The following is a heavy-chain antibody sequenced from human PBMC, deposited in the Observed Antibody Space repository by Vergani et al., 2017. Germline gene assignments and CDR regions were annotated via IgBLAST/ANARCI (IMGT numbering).Heavy chain of an antibody. Sequence: EVQVVETGGGLVQPGGSLRLSCAASGFTVSSNYMSWVRQAPGKGLEWVSVIYSGGSTYYADSVKGRFIISRDNSKNTLYLQMNSLRAEDTAVYYCASCKEASTFDYWGQGTLVTVSS. CDR3: ASCKEASTFDY. CDR1: GFTVSSNY. D-gene: IGHD2/OR15-2a*01. J-gene: IGHJ4*02. CDR2: IYSGGST. V-gene: IGHV3-66*01.